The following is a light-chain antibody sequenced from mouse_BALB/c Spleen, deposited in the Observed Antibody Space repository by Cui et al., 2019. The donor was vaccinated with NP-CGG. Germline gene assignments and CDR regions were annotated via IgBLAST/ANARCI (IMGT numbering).Light chain of an antibody. V-gene: IGLV1*01. CDR2: GTN. J-gene: IGLJ1*01. CDR3: ALWYSNHWV. Sequence: QAFLTQESALTTSPGETVTPTCHSSTGAVTTSNYANWVQEKPDHLFTGLIGGTNNRAPGVPARFSGSLIGDKAALTITGAQTEDEAIYFCALWYSNHWVFGGGTKLTVL. CDR1: TGAVTTSNY.